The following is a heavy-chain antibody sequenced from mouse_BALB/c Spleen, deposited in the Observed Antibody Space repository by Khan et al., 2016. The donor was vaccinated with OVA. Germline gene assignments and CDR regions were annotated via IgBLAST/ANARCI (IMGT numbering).Heavy chain of an antibody. CDR3: ERVGYSGTMDY. D-gene: IGHD2-14*01. Sequence: QIQLVQSGPELKKPGVTVKISCKASGYTFTTYGMNWVKQAPGKGLKWMGWINTYTGEPTYVDDFKGRFAFSLETSDSTAYLQINNLKNEDTATYFCERVGYSGTMDYWGQGTSVTVSS. CDR2: INTYTGEP. J-gene: IGHJ4*01. CDR1: GYTFTTYG. V-gene: IGHV9-3-1*01.